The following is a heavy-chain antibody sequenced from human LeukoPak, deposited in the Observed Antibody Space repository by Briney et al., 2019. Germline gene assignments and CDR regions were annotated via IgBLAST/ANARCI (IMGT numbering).Heavy chain of an antibody. Sequence: ASVKVSCKASGYTFTSYGISWVRQAPGQRLEWMGWINAGNGNTKYSQEFQGRVTITRDTSASTAYMELSSLRSEDMAVYYCARDAGIAVAGTPLYYYMDVWGKGTTVTVSS. J-gene: IGHJ6*03. D-gene: IGHD6-19*01. CDR3: ARDAGIAVAGTPLYYYMDV. CDR1: GYTFTSYG. CDR2: INAGNGNT. V-gene: IGHV1-3*03.